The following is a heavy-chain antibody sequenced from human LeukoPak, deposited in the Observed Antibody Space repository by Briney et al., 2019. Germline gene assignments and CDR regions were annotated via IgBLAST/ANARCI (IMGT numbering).Heavy chain of an antibody. CDR2: IYYSGST. Sequence: PSETLSLTXTVSGGSISSYYWSWIRQPPGKGLEWHGYIYYSGSTNYNPSLKSRVTISVDTSKNQFSLKLSSVTAADTAVYYCAREAEGTGFFDYWGQGTLVTVSS. V-gene: IGHV4-59*01. J-gene: IGHJ4*02. D-gene: IGHD3/OR15-3a*01. CDR3: AREAEGTGFFDY. CDR1: GGSISSYY.